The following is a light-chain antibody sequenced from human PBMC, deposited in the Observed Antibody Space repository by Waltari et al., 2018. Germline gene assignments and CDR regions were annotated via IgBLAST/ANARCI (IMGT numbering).Light chain of an antibody. CDR1: ESVGSA. Sequence: IVLTQSPDALSVSPGGSATLSSRASESVGSALAWYQQTPGQPPRRLIYCASTSATGITVSLSGSESETEYTLTISSLQSVDVAVDDCQKDNHWRTFGQGTKVEIK. CDR2: CAS. J-gene: IGKJ1*01. V-gene: IGKV3-15*01. CDR3: QKDNHWRT.